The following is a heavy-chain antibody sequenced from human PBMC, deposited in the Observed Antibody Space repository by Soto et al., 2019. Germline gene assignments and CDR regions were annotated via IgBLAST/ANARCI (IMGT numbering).Heavy chain of an antibody. CDR3: FRENYFSYHGMDV. CDR2: ISSKANSYAT. J-gene: IGHJ6*02. CDR1: GFAFSGST. V-gene: IGHV3-73*01. Sequence: PGGSLRLSCAGPGFAFSGSTSHWVRQASGKGLEWVGRISSKANSYATEYAASVRGRFIISRDDSKTSAYLQMSSLKIEDTAVYYCFRENYFSYHGMDVRGQGATGTVAS.